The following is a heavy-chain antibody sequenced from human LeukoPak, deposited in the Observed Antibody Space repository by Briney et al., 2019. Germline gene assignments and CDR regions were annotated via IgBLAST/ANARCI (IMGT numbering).Heavy chain of an antibody. J-gene: IGHJ4*02. Sequence: PSETLSLTCTVVSGGSISSSSYYWGWIRQPPGKGLEWIGSFYYSGSTYYNPSLKSRVTISADTSKNQFSLKLSPVTAADTAVYYCARLWRAAIDYGGQGILVTVSS. CDR3: ARLWRAAIDY. V-gene: IGHV4-39*01. CDR1: GGSISSSSYY. D-gene: IGHD1-1*01. CDR2: FYYSGST.